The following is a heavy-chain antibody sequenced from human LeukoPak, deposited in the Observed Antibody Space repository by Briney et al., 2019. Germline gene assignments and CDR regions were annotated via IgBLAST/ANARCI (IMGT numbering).Heavy chain of an antibody. CDR3: ASLASGFDY. J-gene: IGHJ4*02. Sequence: PGGSLRLSCAASGFTFNTYGMSWVRQAPGKGLEYVSAISSNGGSTYYANSVKGRFTISRDNSKNTLYLQMGSLRAEDMAVYYCASLASGFDYWGQGTLVTVSS. CDR1: GFTFNTYG. CDR2: ISSNGGST. V-gene: IGHV3-64*01.